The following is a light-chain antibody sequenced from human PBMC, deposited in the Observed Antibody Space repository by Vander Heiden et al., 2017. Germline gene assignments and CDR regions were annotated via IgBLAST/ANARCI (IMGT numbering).Light chain of an antibody. CDR1: SSDVGGYNY. Sequence: QSALTQPRSVSGSPGQSVTISCTGTSSDVGGYNYFSWYQQHPGKAPNLMIYDVSKRPSGVPDRFSGSKSGNTASLTISGLQAEDEADYYCCSYAGSYTFVVFGGGTKLTVL. CDR2: DVS. V-gene: IGLV2-11*01. CDR3: CSYAGSYTFVV. J-gene: IGLJ2*01.